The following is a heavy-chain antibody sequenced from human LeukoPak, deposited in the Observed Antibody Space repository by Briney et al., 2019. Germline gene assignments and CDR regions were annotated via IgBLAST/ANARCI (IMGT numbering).Heavy chain of an antibody. Sequence: VASVKVSCKASGYTFSSYGIIWVRQAPGQGLQWMGIINPRGGHTSYAQNFQGRVTLTRDTSTSTVYMELSSLRSEDTAVYYCARSKHNTYSYDSSGFSAFDYWGQGTLVTVSS. J-gene: IGHJ4*02. CDR3: ARSKHNTYSYDSSGFSAFDY. CDR2: INPRGGHT. V-gene: IGHV1-46*01. D-gene: IGHD3-22*01. CDR1: GYTFSSYG.